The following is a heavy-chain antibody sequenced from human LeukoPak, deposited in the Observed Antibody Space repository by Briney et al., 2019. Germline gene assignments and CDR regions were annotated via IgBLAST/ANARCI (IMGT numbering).Heavy chain of an antibody. Sequence: SQTLSLTCTVSGGSISSGGYYWSWIRQHPGKGLEWIGYIYYSGSTYYNPSLKSRVTISVDTSKNQFSLKPSSVTAADTALYDCAKRAPYMVATDYWGQGTLVTVSS. V-gene: IGHV4-31*03. CDR3: AKRAPYMVATDY. CDR2: IYYSGST. D-gene: IGHD5-12*01. J-gene: IGHJ4*02. CDR1: GGSISSGGYY.